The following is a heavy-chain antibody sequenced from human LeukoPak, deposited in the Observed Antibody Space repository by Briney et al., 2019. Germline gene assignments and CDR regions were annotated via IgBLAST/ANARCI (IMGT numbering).Heavy chain of an antibody. CDR2: IRHDGSNK. Sequence: GGSLRLSCAASGFTFSSYGMQWVRQAPGKGLEWVAFIRHDGSNKYYVDSAEGRFTISRDNSKNTLYLQMNSLKAEDTAVYYCAKDYSKTSYYGSGTYYRPNWFDPWGQGTLVTVSS. J-gene: IGHJ5*02. CDR3: AKDYSKTSYYGSGTYYRPNWFDP. V-gene: IGHV3-30*02. CDR1: GFTFSSYG. D-gene: IGHD3-10*01.